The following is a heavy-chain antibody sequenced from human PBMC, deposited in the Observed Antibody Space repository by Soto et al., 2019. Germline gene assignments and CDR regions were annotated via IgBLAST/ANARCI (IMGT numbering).Heavy chain of an antibody. CDR2: ISSRSNYI. V-gene: IGHV3-21*01. J-gene: IGHJ4*02. D-gene: IGHD1-1*01. Sequence: EVQVVESGGGLVKPGGSLRLSCAASGFTFSTYTMTWVRQAPGKGLEWVSSISSRSNYIYYADSVKGRFTISRDNAKNSLYLEMNGLRAEDTAVYYCARHNSYFDYWGRGTLVTVSS. CDR1: GFTFSTYT. CDR3: ARHNSYFDY.